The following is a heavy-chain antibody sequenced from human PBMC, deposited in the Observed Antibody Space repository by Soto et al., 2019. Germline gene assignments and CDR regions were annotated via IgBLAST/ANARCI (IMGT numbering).Heavy chain of an antibody. CDR2: IIPIFGTA. CDR1: GGTFSSYA. V-gene: IGHV1-69*06. CDR3: ARSYHVDYLDAFDI. J-gene: IGHJ3*02. Sequence: AAVKVSCKASGGTFSSYAISWVRQAPGQGLEWMGGIIPIFGTANYAQKFQGRVTITADKSTSTAYMELSSLRSEDTAGYYCARSYHVDYLDAFDIWGQGTMVTVSS. D-gene: IGHD3-16*02.